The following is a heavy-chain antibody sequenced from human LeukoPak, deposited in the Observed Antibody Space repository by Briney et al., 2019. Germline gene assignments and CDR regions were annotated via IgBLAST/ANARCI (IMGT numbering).Heavy chain of an antibody. D-gene: IGHD1-26*01. CDR2: IYYSGST. CDR3: ARVGATPNWYFDL. Sequence: SETLSLTCTVSGGSISSSSYYWGWIRQPPGKGLEWIVSIYYSGSTYYNPSRKSRFTISVYKAKNQFSLKLSSVTAADTAVYYCARVGATPNWYFDLWGRGTLVTVSS. V-gene: IGHV4-39*07. J-gene: IGHJ2*01. CDR1: GGSISSSSYY.